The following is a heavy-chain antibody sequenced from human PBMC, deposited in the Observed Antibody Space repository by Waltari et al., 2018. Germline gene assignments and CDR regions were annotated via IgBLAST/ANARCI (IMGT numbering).Heavy chain of an antibody. CDR2: IKQDGSEK. CDR1: GFTFSSYW. V-gene: IGHV3-7*01. Sequence: EVQLVESGGGLVQPGGSLRLSCAASGFTFSSYWMSWVSQAPGKGLEWGANIKQDGSEKYYVDSVKGRFTISRDNAKNSLYLQMNSLRAEDTAVYYCAREGSTSSNFDYWGQGTLVTVSS. J-gene: IGHJ4*02. D-gene: IGHD2-2*01. CDR3: AREGSTSSNFDY.